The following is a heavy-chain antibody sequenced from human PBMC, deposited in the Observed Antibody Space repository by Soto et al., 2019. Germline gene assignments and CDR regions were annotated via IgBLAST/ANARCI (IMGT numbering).Heavy chain of an antibody. J-gene: IGHJ4*02. Sequence: GGSLRLSCAASGFSFSTYWMSWFRQPPGKGLEWVANIKQDGSEKYYVDSVKGRFTISRDNAKNSLYLQMNSLSVEDTAVYYCARDDLAVAGNFWGQGTLVTVSS. CDR2: IKQDGSEK. CDR3: ARDDLAVAGNF. V-gene: IGHV3-7*03. D-gene: IGHD6-19*01. CDR1: GFSFSTYW.